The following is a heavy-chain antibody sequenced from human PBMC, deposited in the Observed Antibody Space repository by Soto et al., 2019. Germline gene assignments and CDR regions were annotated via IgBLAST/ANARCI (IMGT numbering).Heavy chain of an antibody. D-gene: IGHD3-3*01. CDR3: ARGRFLEWLSIGYYFDY. Sequence: PSETLSLTCAAYGGSFSGYYWSWIRQPPGKGLEWIGEINHSGSTNYNPSLKSRVTISVDTSKNQFSLKLSSVTAADTAVYYCARGRFLEWLSIGYYFDYWGQGTLVTVSS. CDR1: GGSFSGYY. J-gene: IGHJ4*02. CDR2: INHSGST. V-gene: IGHV4-34*01.